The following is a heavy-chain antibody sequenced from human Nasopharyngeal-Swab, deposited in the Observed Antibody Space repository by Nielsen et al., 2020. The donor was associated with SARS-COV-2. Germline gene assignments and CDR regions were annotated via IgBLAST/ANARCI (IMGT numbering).Heavy chain of an antibody. CDR1: GYTFSGYY. D-gene: IGHD6-13*01. CDR2: FNPNSGDS. J-gene: IGHJ4*02. CDR3: ARDRSSVNPNFYFDH. Sequence: ASVKVSCKASGYTFSGYYLHWVRQAPGQRLEWMGRFNPNSGDSDFPQRFQGRVTLTRDTSINTAYMELSRLTSDDTAVYFCARDRSSVNPNFYFDHWGQGTQVTVSS. V-gene: IGHV1-2*06.